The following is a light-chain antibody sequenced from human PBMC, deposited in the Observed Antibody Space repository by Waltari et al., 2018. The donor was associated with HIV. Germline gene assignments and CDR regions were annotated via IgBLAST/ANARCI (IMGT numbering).Light chain of an antibody. Sequence: QSALTQPASVSGSPGQSITISVTGTSSDVGHYNYVSWYQQLPDRAPKLMIYHVDIRPSGVSDRFSGSKSGNTASLTISGLQPEDEADYYCTSYTATTTYVFGTGTKVTVL. J-gene: IGLJ1*01. CDR3: TSYTATTTYV. CDR1: SSDVGHYNY. CDR2: HVD. V-gene: IGLV2-14*03.